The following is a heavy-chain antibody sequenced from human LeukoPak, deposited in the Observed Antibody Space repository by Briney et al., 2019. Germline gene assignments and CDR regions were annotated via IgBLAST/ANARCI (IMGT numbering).Heavy chain of an antibody. D-gene: IGHD3-22*01. Sequence: PGGSLRLSCAASGLTVSSNYMTWVRQAPGKGLEWVSHISSDGNTNHADSVKGRFTIPRDSSKNTLYLQMNSLRVEDTAVYYCARLPYDSSGYGFSDYWGQGTLVTVSS. V-gene: IGHV3-66*04. CDR3: ARLPYDSSGYGFSDY. CDR2: ISSDGNT. J-gene: IGHJ4*02. CDR1: GLTVSSNY.